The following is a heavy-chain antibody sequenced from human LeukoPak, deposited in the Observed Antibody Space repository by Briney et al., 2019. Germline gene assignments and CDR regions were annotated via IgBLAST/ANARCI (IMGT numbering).Heavy chain of an antibody. D-gene: IGHD3/OR15-3a*01. CDR3: AKGRALWTYDFDS. CDR2: IGDSGDKS. Sequence: PGGSLRLSCAASGFTFSRYAMTWVRRAPGKGLEWVSTIGDSGDKSYYPDSVKGRFTISRDLSKDTLFLEMHNLRAEDTAVYYCAKGRALWTYDFDSWGQGTLVTVS. J-gene: IGHJ4*02. V-gene: IGHV3-23*01. CDR1: GFTFSRYA.